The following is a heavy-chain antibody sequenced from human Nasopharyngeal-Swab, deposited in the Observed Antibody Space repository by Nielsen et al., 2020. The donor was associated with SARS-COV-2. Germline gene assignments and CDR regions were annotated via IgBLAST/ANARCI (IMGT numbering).Heavy chain of an antibody. CDR2: INHSGST. Sequence: AETLSLTCAVYGGSFSGYYWSWIRQPPGKGLEWIGEINHSGSTNYNPSLKSRVTISVDTSKNQFSLKLSSVTAADTAVYYCARGLTVTTFYYYYGMDVWGQGTTVTVSS. J-gene: IGHJ6*02. CDR3: ARGLTVTTFYYYYGMDV. D-gene: IGHD4-11*01. CDR1: GGSFSGYY. V-gene: IGHV4-34*01.